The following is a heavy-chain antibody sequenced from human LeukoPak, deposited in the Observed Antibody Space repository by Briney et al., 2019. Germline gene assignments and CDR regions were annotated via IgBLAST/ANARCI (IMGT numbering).Heavy chain of an antibody. J-gene: IGHJ4*02. Sequence: GGSLRLSCAASGFTFSSYGMHWVRQAPGKGLEWVAVMSYDVSNNYYADSVKGRFTVSRDNSKNTLYLEMNSLRAEDTAVYYCAKDQRKKVAAAGNSPFDFWGQGALVTVSS. V-gene: IGHV3-30*18. CDR1: GFTFSSYG. CDR3: AKDQRKKVAAAGNSPFDF. D-gene: IGHD6-13*01. CDR2: MSYDVSNN.